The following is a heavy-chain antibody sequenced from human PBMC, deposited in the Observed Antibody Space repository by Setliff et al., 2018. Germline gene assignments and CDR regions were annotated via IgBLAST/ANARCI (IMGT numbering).Heavy chain of an antibody. J-gene: IGHJ6*03. CDR1: GGTFRSYG. V-gene: IGHV1-69*05. Sequence: SVKVSCKASGGTFRSYGISWVRQAPGQGLEWMGGTIPSFGSTNYAQKFHGRVTIITDESTSTAYMELSSLTSDDTAVYYCAREGVDTRSSTDYRYYMDVWGKGTTVTVSS. D-gene: IGHD5-18*01. CDR3: AREGVDTRSSTDYRYYMDV. CDR2: TIPSFGST.